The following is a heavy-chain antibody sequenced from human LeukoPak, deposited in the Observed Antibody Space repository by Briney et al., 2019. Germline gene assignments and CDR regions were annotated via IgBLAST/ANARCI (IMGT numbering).Heavy chain of an antibody. V-gene: IGHV4-34*01. D-gene: IGHD6-13*01. J-gene: IGHJ6*03. Sequence: KTSETLSLTCAVYGGSFSGYYWSWIRQPPGKGLEWIGEINHSGSTNYNPSLKSRVTISVDTSKNQFSLKLSSVTAADTAGYYCARLGGIAAAGTRFYYYYYMDVWGKGTTVTISS. CDR3: ARLGGIAAAGTRFYYYYYMDV. CDR1: GGSFSGYY. CDR2: INHSGST.